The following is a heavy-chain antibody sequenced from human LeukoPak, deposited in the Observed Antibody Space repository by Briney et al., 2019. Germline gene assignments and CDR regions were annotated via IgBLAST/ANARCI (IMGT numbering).Heavy chain of an antibody. V-gene: IGHV3-48*03. CDR3: SREGQIASPFDY. Sequence: GGSLRLSCAASGFAFNSYEMNWVRQAPGKGLEWVSYISSRTNVRYYSDSVKGRLTISRDDAKNSLYLQMNGLRAEDTAVYYCSREGQIASPFDYWGQGTLVTVSS. CDR2: ISSRTNVR. J-gene: IGHJ4*02. CDR1: GFAFNSYE.